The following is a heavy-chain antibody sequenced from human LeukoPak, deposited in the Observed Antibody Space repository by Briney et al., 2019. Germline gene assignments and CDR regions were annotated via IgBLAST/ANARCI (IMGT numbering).Heavy chain of an antibody. Sequence: GRSLRLSCAASGFTFDDYAMHWVRQAPGKGLEWVSAISGSGGSTYYADSVKGRFTISRDNSKNTLYLQMNSLRAEDTAVYYCAKDRSGDYYFDYWGQGTLVTVSS. CDR3: AKDRSGDYYFDY. V-gene: IGHV3-23*01. CDR1: GFTFDDYA. J-gene: IGHJ4*02. D-gene: IGHD4-17*01. CDR2: ISGSGGST.